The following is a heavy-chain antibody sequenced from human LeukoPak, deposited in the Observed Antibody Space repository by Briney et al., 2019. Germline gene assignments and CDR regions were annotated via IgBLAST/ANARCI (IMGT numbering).Heavy chain of an antibody. D-gene: IGHD2-15*01. J-gene: IGHJ4*02. CDR3: ARYCSGGYCWSFDY. Sequence: PGGSLRLSCIASGFTLNNYWMSWVRQAPGKGLEWVANIKQDASEKFYVNSVKGRFTISRDNAKNSLYLQMNSLRAEDTAVYYCARYCSGGYCWSFDYWGQGILVTVSS. CDR2: IKQDASEK. V-gene: IGHV3-7*01. CDR1: GFTLNNYW.